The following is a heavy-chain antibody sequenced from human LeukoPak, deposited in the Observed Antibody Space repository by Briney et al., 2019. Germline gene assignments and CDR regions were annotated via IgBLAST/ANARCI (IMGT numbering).Heavy chain of an antibody. CDR3: ARGPIRLDYYMDV. Sequence: ASVKVSCKASGYTFTSYYMHWVRQAPGQGLEWMGIINPSGGSTSYAQKFQGRVTTTRDMSTSTVYMELSSLRSEDTAVYYCARGPIRLDYYMDVWGKGTTVTVSS. CDR2: INPSGGST. V-gene: IGHV1-46*01. J-gene: IGHJ6*03. CDR1: GYTFTSYY. D-gene: IGHD3-3*01.